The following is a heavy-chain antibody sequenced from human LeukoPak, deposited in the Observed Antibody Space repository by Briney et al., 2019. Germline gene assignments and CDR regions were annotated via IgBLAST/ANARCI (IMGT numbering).Heavy chain of an antibody. CDR3: ARESAAMGLYYFDY. D-gene: IGHD5-18*01. CDR1: GFTFSSSA. CDR2: ISGSSTYI. J-gene: IGHJ4*02. V-gene: IGHV3-21*01. Sequence: GGSLRLSCAASGFTFSSSAMNWVRQAPGKALECVSSISGSSTYIFYADSVKGRFTISRDNAKNSLYLQMNSLRAEDTAVYYCARESAAMGLYYFDYWGQGTLVTVSS.